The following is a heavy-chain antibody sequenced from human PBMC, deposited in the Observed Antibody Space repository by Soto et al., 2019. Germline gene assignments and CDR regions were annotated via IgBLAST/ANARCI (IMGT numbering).Heavy chain of an antibody. D-gene: IGHD4-17*01. CDR2: IQQDGSEK. Sequence: PGGSLRLSCAVSGFTFSRFLMGWVRQAPGRGLEWVANIQQDGSEKYYVDSVKGRFTMSKDNVKNSLYMQMNSLGAEDTAVYYCARVRYGGYSYYFDYWGQGALLTVST. J-gene: IGHJ4*02. CDR1: GFTFSRFL. V-gene: IGHV3-7*03. CDR3: ARVRYGGYSYYFDY.